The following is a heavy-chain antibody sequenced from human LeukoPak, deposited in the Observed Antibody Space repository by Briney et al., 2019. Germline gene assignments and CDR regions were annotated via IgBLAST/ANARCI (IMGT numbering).Heavy chain of an antibody. D-gene: IGHD1-1*01. J-gene: IGHJ3*01. CDR2: ISGSGGST. Sequence: PGGSLRLSCAASGFTFSSYAMSWVRQAPGKGLEWVSAISGSGGSTYYADSVKGRFTISRDNAKSSLSLQMNSLTAEDTAVYFCARDGYNSADGIDVWGQGTMVTVSS. CDR1: GFTFSSYA. V-gene: IGHV3-23*01. CDR3: ARDGYNSADGIDV.